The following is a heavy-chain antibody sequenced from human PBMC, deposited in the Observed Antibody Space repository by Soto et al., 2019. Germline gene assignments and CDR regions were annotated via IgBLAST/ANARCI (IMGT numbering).Heavy chain of an antibody. D-gene: IGHD3-10*01. CDR2: IYYSGST. J-gene: IGHJ4*02. Sequence: SETLSLTCTVSGGSISSSSYYWGWIRQPPGKGLEWIGSIYYSGSTDYNPSLKSRVTISVDTSKNQFSLKLSSVTAADTAVYYCARGTMVRGVMSFDYWGQGTLVTVSS. CDR3: ARGTMVRGVMSFDY. CDR1: GGSISSSSYY. V-gene: IGHV4-39*07.